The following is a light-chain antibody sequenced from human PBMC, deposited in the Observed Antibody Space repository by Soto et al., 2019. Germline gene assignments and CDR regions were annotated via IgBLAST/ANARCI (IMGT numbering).Light chain of an antibody. CDR2: EVS. J-gene: IGLJ2*01. Sequence: QSALTQPASVSGSPGQSITISCTGTSSDVGGYNFVSWYQHHPGKAPKLIIYEVSNRPSGVSNRFSASKSGNTASLTISGPQAEDEADYYCSSYTNSSTLVGFGGGTKVTVL. CDR1: SSDVGGYNF. V-gene: IGLV2-14*01. CDR3: SSYTNSSTLVG.